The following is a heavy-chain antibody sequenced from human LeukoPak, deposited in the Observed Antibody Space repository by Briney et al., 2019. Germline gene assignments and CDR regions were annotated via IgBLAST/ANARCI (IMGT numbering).Heavy chain of an antibody. D-gene: IGHD4-11*01. V-gene: IGHV3-74*01. CDR3: ARGLDYFDY. J-gene: IGHJ4*02. CDR1: GFTFSSYG. Sequence: GRSLRLYCAASGFTFSSYGMHWVRQAPGKGVVWVSRINSDGSSTSYADSVKGRFTISRDNAKNTLYLQMNSLRAEDTAVYYCARGLDYFDYWGQGTVVTVSS. CDR2: INSDGSST.